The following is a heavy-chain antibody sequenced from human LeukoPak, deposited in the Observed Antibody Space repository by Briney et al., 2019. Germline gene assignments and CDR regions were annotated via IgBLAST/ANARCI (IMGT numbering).Heavy chain of an antibody. V-gene: IGHV4-34*01. D-gene: IGHD3-9*01. CDR2: INHSGST. J-gene: IGHJ3*02. CDR1: GGSFSGYY. CDR3: ARRGKGLRYFDWLSEDDAFDI. Sequence: SETLSLTCAVYGGSFSGYYWSWIRQPPGKGLEWIGEINHSGSTNYNPSLKSRVTISVDTSKNQFSLKLSSVTAADTAVYYCARRGKGLRYFDWLSEDDAFDIWGQGTMVTVSS.